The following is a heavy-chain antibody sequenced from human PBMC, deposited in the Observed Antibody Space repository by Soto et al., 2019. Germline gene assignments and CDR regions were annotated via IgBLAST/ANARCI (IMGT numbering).Heavy chain of an antibody. Sequence: PGGSLRLSCTASGFTFSTSAMNWVRQAPGKGLEWVSSISSTTNYIYYGDSMKGRFTISRDNGKNSLYLEIHSLRAEDTAVYYCARESEDLTSNFDYWGQGTLVTVSS. CDR3: ARESEDLTSNFDY. J-gene: IGHJ4*02. CDR1: GFTFSTSA. CDR2: ISSTTNYI. V-gene: IGHV3-21*06.